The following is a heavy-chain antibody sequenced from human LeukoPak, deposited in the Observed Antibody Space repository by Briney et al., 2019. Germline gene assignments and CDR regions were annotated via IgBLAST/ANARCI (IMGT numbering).Heavy chain of an antibody. V-gene: IGHV3-7*02. J-gene: IGHJ6*02. Sequence: GGSLRLPCAASGFTVSSNYMSWVRQAPGKGLEWVANIKHDGSETNYVDSVKGRFTISRDNAKNSLHLQMNSLRVEDTAVYYCAKNGGPHGMDVWGQGTTVTVSS. CDR2: IKHDGSET. CDR3: AKNGGPHGMDV. CDR1: GFTVSSNY. D-gene: IGHD3-16*01.